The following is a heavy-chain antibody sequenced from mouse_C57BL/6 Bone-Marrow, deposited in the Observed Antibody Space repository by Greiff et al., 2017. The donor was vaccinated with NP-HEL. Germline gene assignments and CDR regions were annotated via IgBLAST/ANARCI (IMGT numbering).Heavy chain of an antibody. CDR2: IWSGGST. Sequence: QVTLKESGPGLVQPSQSLSITCTVSGFSLTSYGVHWVRQSPGKGLEWLGVIWSGGSTDYNAAFISRLSISKDNSKSQVFFKMNSLQADDTAIYYCARNSPFAWFAYWGQGTLVTVSA. CDR1: GFSLTSYG. J-gene: IGHJ3*01. V-gene: IGHV2-2*01. CDR3: ARNSPFAWFAY.